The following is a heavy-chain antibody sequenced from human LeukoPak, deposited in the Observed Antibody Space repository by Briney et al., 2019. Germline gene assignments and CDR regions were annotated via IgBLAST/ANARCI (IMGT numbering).Heavy chain of an antibody. CDR2: ISSSSSSI. V-gene: IGHV3-21*04. CDR3: ANEPFYDYVWGSYN. D-gene: IGHD3-16*01. Sequence: PGGSLRLSCAASGFIFSSSTMDWVRQAPGKGLEWVSSISSSSSSIYYTDSVKGRFTISRDNTKNSLYLQMNSLRAEDTAVYYCANEPFYDYVWGSYNWGQGTLVTVSS. CDR1: GFIFSSST. J-gene: IGHJ4*02.